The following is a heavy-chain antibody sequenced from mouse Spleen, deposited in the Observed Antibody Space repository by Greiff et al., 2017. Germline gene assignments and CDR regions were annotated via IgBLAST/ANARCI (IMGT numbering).Heavy chain of an antibody. J-gene: IGHJ3*01. CDR3: TRSGFAY. CDR1: GYTFTDYE. CDR2: IDPETGGT. V-gene: IGHV1-15*01. Sequence: VQLQESGAELARPGASVTLSCKASGYTFTDYEMHWVKQTPVHGLEWIGAIDPETGGTAYNQKFKGKAILTADKSSSTAYMELRSLTSEDSAVYYCTRSGFAYWGQGTLVTVSA.